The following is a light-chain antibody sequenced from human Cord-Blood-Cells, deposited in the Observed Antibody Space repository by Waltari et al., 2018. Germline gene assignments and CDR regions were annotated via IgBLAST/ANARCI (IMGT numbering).Light chain of an antibody. CDR1: SSDVGGYNY. CDR3: SSYTSSSTWV. J-gene: IGLJ3*02. CDR2: DVS. Sequence: QSVLTPPASESGSRGPSITISCTGTSSDVGGYNYVSWYQQHPGKAPKLMIYDVSNRPSGVSNRFSGSKSGNTASLTISGLQAEDEADYYCSSYTSSSTWVFGGGTKLTVL. V-gene: IGLV2-14*01.